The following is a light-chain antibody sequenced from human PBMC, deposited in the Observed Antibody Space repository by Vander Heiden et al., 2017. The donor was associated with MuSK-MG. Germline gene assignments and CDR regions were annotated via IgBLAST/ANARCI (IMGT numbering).Light chain of an antibody. V-gene: IGLV2-11*01. CDR3: CSYAGTDTFVV. Sequence: QSALTQPRSVSGSPGQSVTISCTGTSSDVGAYNYVSWYQRHPGKAPKLMIYDVSKRPSGVPYRFSGSKSGNTASLTISGLQAEDEADYYCCSYAGTDTFVVFGGGTKLTVL. CDR2: DVS. J-gene: IGLJ2*01. CDR1: SSDVGAYNY.